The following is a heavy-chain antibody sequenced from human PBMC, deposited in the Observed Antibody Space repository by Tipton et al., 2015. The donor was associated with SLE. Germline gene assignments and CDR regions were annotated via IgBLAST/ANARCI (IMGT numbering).Heavy chain of an antibody. CDR3: ARGGVLRYFNWLSLGQGLDV. Sequence: TLSLTCSVSGDSISSKYWTWIRQPPGKGLEWLGNVDDSGSTIYNPSLESRVTISVDTSKNQFSLKLSSVTAADTAVYYCARGGVLRYFNWLSLGQGLDVWGQGTTVTVSS. D-gene: IGHD3-9*01. CDR2: VDDSGST. J-gene: IGHJ6*02. CDR1: GDSISSKY. V-gene: IGHV4-59*01.